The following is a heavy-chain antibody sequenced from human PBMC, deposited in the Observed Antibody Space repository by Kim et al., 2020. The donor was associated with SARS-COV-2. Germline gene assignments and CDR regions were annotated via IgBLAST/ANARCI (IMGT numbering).Heavy chain of an antibody. V-gene: IGHV3-15*01. D-gene: IGHD6-13*01. J-gene: IGHJ4*02. Sequence: AAPVKGRFTISRDDSKNTLYLQMNSLKTEDTAVYYCTTFALSSSWRYFDYWGQGTLVTVSS. CDR3: TTFALSSSWRYFDY.